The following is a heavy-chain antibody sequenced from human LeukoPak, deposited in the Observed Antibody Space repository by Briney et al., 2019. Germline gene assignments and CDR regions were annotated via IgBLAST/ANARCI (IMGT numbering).Heavy chain of an antibody. D-gene: IGHD3-22*01. V-gene: IGHV3-7*01. CDR1: GFTFSSYW. CDR3: ARESDYYDSSGQFDY. Sequence: GGSLRLSCAASGFTFSSYWMSWVRQAPGKGLEWVANIKQDGSEKYYVDSAKGRFTISRDNAKNSLYLQMNSLRAEDTAVYYCARESDYYDSSGQFDYWGQGTLVTVSS. J-gene: IGHJ4*02. CDR2: IKQDGSEK.